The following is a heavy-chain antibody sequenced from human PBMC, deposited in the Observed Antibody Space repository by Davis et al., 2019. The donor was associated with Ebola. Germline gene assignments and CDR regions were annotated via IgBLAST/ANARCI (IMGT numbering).Heavy chain of an antibody. CDR3: ARDYGDTRDWYFDL. J-gene: IGHJ2*01. D-gene: IGHD4-17*01. CDR2: IYYSGST. CDR1: GGSISSYY. Sequence: PSETLSLTCTVSGGSISSYYWSWIRQPPGKGLEWIGYIYYSGSTNYNPSLKSRVTISVDTSKNQFSLKLSSVTAADTAVYYCARDYGDTRDWYFDLWGRGTLVTVSS. V-gene: IGHV4-59*12.